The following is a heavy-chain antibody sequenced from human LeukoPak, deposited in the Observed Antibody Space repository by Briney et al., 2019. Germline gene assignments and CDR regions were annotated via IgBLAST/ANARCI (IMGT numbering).Heavy chain of an antibody. D-gene: IGHD6-13*01. CDR2: ISGSGGST. V-gene: IGHV3-23*01. J-gene: IGHJ5*02. Sequence: GGSLRLSCAASGFTFSSYSMNWVRQAPGKGLEWVSAISGSGGSTYYADSVKGRFTISRDNSKNTLYLQMNSLRAEDTAVYYCAKDESSSWYNWFDPWGQGTLVTVSS. CDR1: GFTFSSYS. CDR3: AKDESSSWYNWFDP.